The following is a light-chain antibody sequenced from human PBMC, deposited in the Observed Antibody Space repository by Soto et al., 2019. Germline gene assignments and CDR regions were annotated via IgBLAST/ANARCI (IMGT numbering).Light chain of an antibody. J-gene: IGLJ2*01. CDR3: QSYDSSLSGSV. CDR2: GNS. CDR1: SSNIGAGYV. V-gene: IGLV1-40*01. Sequence: QSVLTQPHSVSGAPGQRVTISCTGSSSNIGAGYVVHWYQQLPGTAPKLLIYGNSNRPSGVPDRFSGSKSGTSASLAITGLRAEDEADYYCQSYDSSLSGSVFGGGTKVTVL.